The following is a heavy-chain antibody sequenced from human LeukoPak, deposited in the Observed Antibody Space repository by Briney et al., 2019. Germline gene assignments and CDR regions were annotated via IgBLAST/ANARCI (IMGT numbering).Heavy chain of an antibody. D-gene: IGHD3-16*01. CDR2: ISYDGSNK. V-gene: IGHV3-30*18. CDR3: AKTPESFGYYYFDY. CDR1: GFTFSSYG. Sequence: GGSLRLSCAASGFTFSSYGMHWVRQAPGKGLEWVAVISYDGSNKYYADSVKGRFTISRDNSKNALYLQMNSLRAEDTAVFYCAKTPESFGYYYFDYWGQGTLVTVSS. J-gene: IGHJ4*02.